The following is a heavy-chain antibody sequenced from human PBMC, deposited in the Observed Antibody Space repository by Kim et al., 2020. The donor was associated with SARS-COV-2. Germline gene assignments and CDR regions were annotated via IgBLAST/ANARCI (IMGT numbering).Heavy chain of an antibody. CDR3: AREGSGDLSWNS. Sequence: GGSLRLSCTGSGFTFSDYYMSWIRQAPGKGLEWVSYIASSGTTIYYAESVRGRFTISKDNSKNSLFLQMDSLRGEDTAVYYCAREGSGDLSWNSWGRGTLVTVSS. CDR1: GFTFSDYY. V-gene: IGHV3-11*01. J-gene: IGHJ5*01. CDR2: IASSGTTI. D-gene: IGHD3-10*01.